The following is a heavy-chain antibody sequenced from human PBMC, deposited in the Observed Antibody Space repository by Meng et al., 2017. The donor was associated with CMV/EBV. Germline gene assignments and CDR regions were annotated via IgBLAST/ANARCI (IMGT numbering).Heavy chain of an antibody. V-gene: IGHV4-59*11. J-gene: IGHJ4*02. Sequence: SETLSLTCTTSGDSSSTHFWSWIRQAPGKGLEWIGYIYYIGATSYNPSLKSRVTISIDTSKNQFSLNLSSVTAADTAIYYCARADYGSGNFYFDYWAQGTLVTVSS. CDR3: ARADYGSGNFYFDY. D-gene: IGHD3-10*01. CDR2: IYYIGAT. CDR1: GDSSSTHF.